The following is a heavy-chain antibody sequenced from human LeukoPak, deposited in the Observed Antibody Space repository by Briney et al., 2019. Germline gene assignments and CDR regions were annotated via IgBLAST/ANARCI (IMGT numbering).Heavy chain of an antibody. CDR2: INSDGSST. V-gene: IGHV3-74*01. D-gene: IGHD3-22*01. CDR3: ARVRTNYYDSRDAFDI. CDR1: GFTFSSYW. Sequence: GGSLRLSCAASGFTFSSYWMHWVCQAPGKGLVWVSRINSDGSSTSYADSVKGRFTISRDNAKNTLYLQMNSLRAEDTAVYYCARVRTNYYDSRDAFDIWGQGTMVTVSS. J-gene: IGHJ3*02.